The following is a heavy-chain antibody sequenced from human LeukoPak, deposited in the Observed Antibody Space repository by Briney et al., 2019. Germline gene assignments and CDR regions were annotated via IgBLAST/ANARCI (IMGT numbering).Heavy chain of an antibody. V-gene: IGHV1-18*01. J-gene: IGHJ5*02. CDR1: GYTFTSYA. Sequence: ASVKVSCKASGYTFTSYAMHWVRQAPGQGLEWMGWISAYNGNTNYAQKLQGRVTMTTDTSTSTAYMELRSLRSDDTAVYYSARGISDYYDSSGYSPNWFDPWGQGTLVTVSS. D-gene: IGHD3-22*01. CDR2: ISAYNGNT. CDR3: ARGISDYYDSSGYSPNWFDP.